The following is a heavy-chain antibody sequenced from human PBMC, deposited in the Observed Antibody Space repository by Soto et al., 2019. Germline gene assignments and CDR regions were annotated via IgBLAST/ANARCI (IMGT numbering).Heavy chain of an antibody. V-gene: IGHV3-48*02. CDR3: ARDGSRGYDMDV. D-gene: IGHD1-1*01. CDR2: ISNTARTI. Sequence: EVQVVESGGGLIQPGGSLRLSCAGSGFDFNNYNMDWVRQAPGKGLEWISYISNTARTIFYADSVKGRFTISRDNARNSLFLQMNSLRDEDTAVYYCARDGSRGYDMDVWGQGTTVTVSS. J-gene: IGHJ6*02. CDR1: GFDFNNYN.